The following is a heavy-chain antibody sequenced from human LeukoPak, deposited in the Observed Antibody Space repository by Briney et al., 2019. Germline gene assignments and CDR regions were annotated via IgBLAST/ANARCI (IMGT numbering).Heavy chain of an antibody. CDR1: GFTFSSYS. CDR3: AELGITMVGGV. D-gene: IGHD3-10*02. J-gene: IGHJ6*04. V-gene: IGHV3-48*04. Sequence: GGSLRLSCAASGFTFSSYSMNWVRQAPGKGLEWVSYISSSGSTIYYADSVKGRFTISRDNAKNSLYLQMNSLRAEDTAVYYCAELGITMVGGVWGKGTTVTISS. CDR2: ISSSGSTI.